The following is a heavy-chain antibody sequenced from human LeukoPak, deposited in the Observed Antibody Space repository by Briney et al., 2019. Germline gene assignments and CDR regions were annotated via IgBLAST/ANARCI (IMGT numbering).Heavy chain of an antibody. CDR1: GYTFTSYG. J-gene: IGHJ4*02. CDR2: ISAYNANT. Sequence: ASVKVSCKASGYTFTSYGISWVRQAPGQGLEWMGWISAYNANTNYAQKLQGRVTMTKDTSTSTVYMELRSLRSDDTPVYYCARERSGWPPDYWGQGTLVTVSS. V-gene: IGHV1-18*01. CDR3: ARERSGWPPDY. D-gene: IGHD6-19*01.